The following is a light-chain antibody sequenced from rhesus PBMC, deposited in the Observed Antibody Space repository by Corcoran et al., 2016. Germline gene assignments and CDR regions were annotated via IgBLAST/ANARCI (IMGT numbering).Light chain of an antibody. CDR2: DVS. V-gene: IGLV2-23*01. Sequence: QAALTQPPSLSGSPGQSVTISCTGTRSDIGGYNYVSWYQQHPGKAPKLMIYDVSKRPSGVSDRFSGSKSGNTASLPISGLQAADEADYYCSSYAGSNTYIFGAGTRLTVL. CDR3: SSYAGSNTYI. CDR1: RSDIGGYNY. J-gene: IGLJ1*01.